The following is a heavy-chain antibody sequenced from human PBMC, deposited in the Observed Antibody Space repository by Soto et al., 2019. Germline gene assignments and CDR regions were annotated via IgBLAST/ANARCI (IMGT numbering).Heavy chain of an antibody. J-gene: IGHJ4*02. CDR1: GYTFTSYG. CDR3: ARGGYYDSSGYRSDFNY. CDR2: ISAYNGNT. D-gene: IGHD3-22*01. V-gene: IGHV1-18*01. Sequence: QVQLVQSGAEVKKPGASVKVSCKASGYTFTSYGISWVRQAPGQGLEWMGWISAYNGNTNYPQKLQGRVTMTPDTSTSTAEMELRRLRSDDTAVYYWARGGYYDSSGYRSDFNYWGQGPLVTVSP.